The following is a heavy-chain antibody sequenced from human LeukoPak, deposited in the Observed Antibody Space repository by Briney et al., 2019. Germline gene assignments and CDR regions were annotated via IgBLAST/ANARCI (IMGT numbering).Heavy chain of an antibody. Sequence: SETLSLTCAVYGGSFSGYYWSWIRQPPGKGLEWIGEINHSGSTNYNPSLKSRVTISVDTSKNQFSLKLSSVTAADTAVYYCARAHPYYYYYYMDVWGKGTTVTVSS. J-gene: IGHJ6*03. CDR1: GGSFSGYY. V-gene: IGHV4-34*01. CDR3: ARAHPYYYYYYMDV. CDR2: INHSGST.